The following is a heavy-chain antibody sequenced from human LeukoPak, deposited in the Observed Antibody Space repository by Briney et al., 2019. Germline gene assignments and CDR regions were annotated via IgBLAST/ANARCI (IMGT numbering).Heavy chain of an antibody. V-gene: IGHV1-46*01. CDR3: ARGPGQLVRTPPRGWFDP. CDR2: INPSGRST. D-gene: IGHD6-6*01. J-gene: IGHJ5*02. CDR1: GYTFTSYY. Sequence: GASVKVSCKTSGYTFTSYYIHWVRQAPGQGLEWMGIINPSGRSTSYTQKFQGRVTMTRDTSTSTVYMELSSLRSEDTAVYFCARGPGQLVRTPPRGWFDPWGQGTLVTVSS.